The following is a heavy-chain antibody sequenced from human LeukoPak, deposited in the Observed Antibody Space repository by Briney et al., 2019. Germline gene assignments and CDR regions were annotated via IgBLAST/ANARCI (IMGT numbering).Heavy chain of an antibody. V-gene: IGHV4-4*07. CDR3: ARASYSGNRYFDL. J-gene: IGHJ2*01. CDR2: IYSSGTT. Sequence: SETLSLTYTVSGGSISSHYWSWIRQPAGKGLEWFGRIYSSGTTNYNPSLKSRVTMSVDTSKNQFSLKLSSVTAADTAVYYCARASYSGNRYFDLWGRGTLVTVSS. D-gene: IGHD3-10*01. CDR1: GGSISSHY.